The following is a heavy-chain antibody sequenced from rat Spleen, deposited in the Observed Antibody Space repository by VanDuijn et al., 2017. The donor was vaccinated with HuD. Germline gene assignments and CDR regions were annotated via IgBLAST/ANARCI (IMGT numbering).Heavy chain of an antibody. Sequence: QVQLKESGPGLVQPSQTLSLTCTVSGFSLTSNSVHWVRQPPGKGLEWMGGIWGDGSTDYNSALKSRLSISRDTSKSQVFLKMNSLQTDDTAIYYCTGGGTLGPLRRPQGYWGQGVMVTVSS. CDR1: GFSLTSNS. D-gene: IGHD1-11*01. V-gene: IGHV2-1*01. CDR3: TGGGTLGPLRRPQGY. CDR2: IWGDGST. J-gene: IGHJ2*01.